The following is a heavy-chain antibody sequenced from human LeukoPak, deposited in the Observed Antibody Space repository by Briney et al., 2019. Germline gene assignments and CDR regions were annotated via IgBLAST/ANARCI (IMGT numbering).Heavy chain of an antibody. Sequence: ASVKVSFKASGYTFTSYGISWVRQAPGQGLEWMGWISAYNGNTNYAQKLQGRVTMTTDTSTSTAYMELRSLRSDDTAVYYCARGSSYYYDSSGPFGYWGQGTLVTVSS. J-gene: IGHJ4*02. D-gene: IGHD3-22*01. CDR1: GYTFTSYG. CDR2: ISAYNGNT. V-gene: IGHV1-18*01. CDR3: ARGSSYYYDSSGPFGY.